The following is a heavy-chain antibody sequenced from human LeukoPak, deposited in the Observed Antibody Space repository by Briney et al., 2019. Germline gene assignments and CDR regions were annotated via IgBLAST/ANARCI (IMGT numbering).Heavy chain of an antibody. V-gene: IGHV4-59*01. D-gene: IGHD6-13*01. J-gene: IGHJ2*01. CDR1: GGYIRSYY. CDR3: ARVYYSSSYDYWYFDL. CDR2: IYYSGST. Sequence: PSETLSLTCTVSGGYIRSYYWSWIRQPPGKGLEWIGYIYYSGSTNYNPSLKSRVTISVDTSKKQLSLELSSVTAADTAVYYCARVYYSSSYDYWYFDLWGRGTLVTVSS.